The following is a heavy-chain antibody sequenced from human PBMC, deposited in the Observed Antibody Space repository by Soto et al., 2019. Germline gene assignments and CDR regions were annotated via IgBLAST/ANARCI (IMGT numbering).Heavy chain of an antibody. Sequence: QVQLVESGGGVVQPGRSLRLSCAASGFTFSSYAMHWVRQAPGKGLEWVAVISYDGSNKYYEDSVKGRFTISRDNSKNTLYLQMNSLRAEDTAVYYCAKTYGSGSYFYYYYGMDVWGQGTTVTVSS. CDR3: AKTYGSGSYFYYYYGMDV. CDR1: GFTFSSYA. J-gene: IGHJ6*02. CDR2: ISYDGSNK. V-gene: IGHV3-30-3*01. D-gene: IGHD3-10*01.